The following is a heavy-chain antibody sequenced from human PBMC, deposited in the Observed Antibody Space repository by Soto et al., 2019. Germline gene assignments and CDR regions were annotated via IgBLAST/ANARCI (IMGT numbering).Heavy chain of an antibody. D-gene: IGHD3-10*01. CDR3: ARETMVRGVKDV. V-gene: IGHV3-48*04. CDR2: ISTSSSTI. Sequence: EVQLVESGGGLVQPGGSLRLSCVASGFTFSTYSMNWVRQAPGKGLEWVSYISTSSSTIYYADSLKGRVTISRDNARNSLYLQMNSLRAEDTAVYYCARETMVRGVKDVWGKGTTVTVSS. CDR1: GFTFSTYS. J-gene: IGHJ6*04.